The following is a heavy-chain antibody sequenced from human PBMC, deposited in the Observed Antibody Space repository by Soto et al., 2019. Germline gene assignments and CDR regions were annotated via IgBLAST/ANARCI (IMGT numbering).Heavy chain of an antibody. Sequence: QVQLVQSGAEVKKPGSSVKVSCKASGDTFSNNTISWVRQAPGQGLEWMGRISPILGVENYAQKFQGRVTITADKSTSTAYMELSSVRSADTAVYYCARVAEMGTVTKGYYYYMDVWGKGTTVTVSS. D-gene: IGHD4-17*01. CDR1: GDTFSNNT. CDR2: ISPILGVE. V-gene: IGHV1-69*04. CDR3: ARVAEMGTVTKGYYYYMDV. J-gene: IGHJ6*03.